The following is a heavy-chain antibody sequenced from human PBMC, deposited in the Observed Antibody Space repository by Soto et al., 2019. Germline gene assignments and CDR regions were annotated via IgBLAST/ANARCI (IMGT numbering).Heavy chain of an antibody. CDR1: GGSISSGGYY. D-gene: IGHD2-2*01. CDR3: EREAAMPYAFDI. J-gene: IGHJ3*02. Sequence: QVQLQESGPGLVKPSQTLSLTCTVSGGSISSGGYYWSWIRQHPGKGLEWIGYIYYSGSTYYNPSLKSRVTISVDTSENQFSLKLSSVTAADTDVYYCEREAAMPYAFDIWGQGTMVTVSS. CDR2: IYYSGST. V-gene: IGHV4-31*03.